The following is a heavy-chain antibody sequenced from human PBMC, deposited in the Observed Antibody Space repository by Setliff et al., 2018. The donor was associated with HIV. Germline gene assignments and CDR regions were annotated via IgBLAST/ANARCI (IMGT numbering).Heavy chain of an antibody. Sequence: SETLSLTCTVSGGSISTGDYYWAWIRHYPGKGLEWIGYIFYKGSTFYNPSLKSRVSISVLRSTDQFFLRLNSVTAADTAGYYCVRTNYYYYYMDVWGKGTTVTVSS. CDR1: GGSISTGDYY. CDR3: VRTNYYYYYMDV. CDR2: IFYKGST. J-gene: IGHJ6*03. V-gene: IGHV4-31*03.